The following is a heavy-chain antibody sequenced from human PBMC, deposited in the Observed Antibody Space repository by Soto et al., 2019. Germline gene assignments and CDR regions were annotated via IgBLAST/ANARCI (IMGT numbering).Heavy chain of an antibody. J-gene: IGHJ4*02. CDR3: TRRDYGDYDYFDS. CDR2: VNPSTGAA. V-gene: IGHV1-46*01. Sequence: QAQLVQSGAEVKRPGASVRLFCKASGYTFSSYYIHWVRQAPGQGLEWMGMVNPSTGAAPYAQKFQGRLTLTRDMSTRTVFMELNSLRSDDTAVYYCTRRDYGDYDYFDSWGQGTLVAVS. D-gene: IGHD4-17*01. CDR1: GYTFSSYY.